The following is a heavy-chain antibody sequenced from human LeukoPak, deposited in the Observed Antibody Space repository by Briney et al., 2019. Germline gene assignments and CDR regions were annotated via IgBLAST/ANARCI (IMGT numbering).Heavy chain of an antibody. J-gene: IGHJ4*02. CDR3: AKDRMVYGV. CDR2: ISGSGDST. Sequence: GGSLRLSCVASGFTFSSYSMNWVRQAPGKGLEWVSAISGSGDSTYYADSVKGRFTISRDNSKNTLYLQMNSLRAEDTAVYYCAKDRMVYGVWGQGTLVTVSS. D-gene: IGHD2-8*01. V-gene: IGHV3-23*01. CDR1: GFTFSSYS.